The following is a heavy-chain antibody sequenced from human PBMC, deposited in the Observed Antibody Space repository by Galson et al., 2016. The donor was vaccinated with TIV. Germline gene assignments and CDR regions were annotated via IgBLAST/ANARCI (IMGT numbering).Heavy chain of an antibody. V-gene: IGHV4-39*01. CDR3: ARQRLTMISRFES. CDR2: LYYSGST. CDR1: GDSITSTYYY. J-gene: IGHJ4*02. Sequence: SETLSLTCSVSGDSITSTYYYWGRIRQPPGKGLEWIGSLYYSGSTYYNPSLKSRVTISVDTSKNQFSLSLSSVTAADTAVFYCARQRLTMISRFESWGQGTQVTVSS. D-gene: IGHD3-22*01.